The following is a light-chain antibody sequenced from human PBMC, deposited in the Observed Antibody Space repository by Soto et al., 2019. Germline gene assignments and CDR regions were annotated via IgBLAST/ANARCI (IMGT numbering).Light chain of an antibody. CDR2: WAS. CDR3: QQYYSTPLP. V-gene: IGKV4-1*01. Sequence: DIVLTQSPDSLAVSLGERATINCKSSQSVLSTSNNKNYFAWYQQKPGQPPKLLIYWASTRESGVPDRFSGSGSGTDFTLTISSLQAEDVALYYCQQYYSTPLPFGGGT. CDR1: QSVLSTSNNKNY. J-gene: IGKJ4*01.